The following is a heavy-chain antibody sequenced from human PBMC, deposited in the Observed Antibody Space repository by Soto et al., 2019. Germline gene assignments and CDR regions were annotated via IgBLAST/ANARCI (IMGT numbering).Heavy chain of an antibody. Sequence: QEQLVESGGGVVQPGRSLRLSCAASGFSFGRSGMHWFRQAPGRGLQWVAVIGYDGVNKYYGDSVKGRFTISRDNSRKTVDLQMNSLRPEDTAIYYCAKDWDEGKWPHAGDHWGQGTQVIVS. CDR2: IGYDGVNK. CDR3: AKDWDEGKWPHAGDH. D-gene: IGHD5-12*01. V-gene: IGHV3-30*18. CDR1: GFSFGRSG. J-gene: IGHJ1*01.